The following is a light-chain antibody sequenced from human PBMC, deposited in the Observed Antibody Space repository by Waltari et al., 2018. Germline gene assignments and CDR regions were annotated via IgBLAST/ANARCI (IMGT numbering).Light chain of an antibody. Sequence: EIVLTQYPATMTLSPGERATLSCQASQSISSYLAWYQKKSGQAPRLLIYDTSNMVTGVPARFSGSGSGTDFTLTISSLEPEDFAVYYWQQRKEWRIPTFGGGTRVEIK. V-gene: IGKV3-11*01. J-gene: IGKJ4*01. CDR1: QSISSY. CDR2: DTS. CDR3: QQRKEWRIPT.